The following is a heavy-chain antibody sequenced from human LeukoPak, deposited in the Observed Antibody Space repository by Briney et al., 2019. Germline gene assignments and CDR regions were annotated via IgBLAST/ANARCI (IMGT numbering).Heavy chain of an antibody. J-gene: IGHJ4*02. D-gene: IGHD4-17*01. CDR3: ATDGYYGDYGVFDY. CDR1: GYTLTELS. CDR2: FDPEDGET. V-gene: IGHV1-24*01. Sequence: ASVKDSCKVSGYTLTELSMHWVRQAPGKGLEWMGGFDPEDGETIYAQKFQGRVTMTEDTSTDTAYMELSSLRSEDTAVYYCATDGYYGDYGVFDYWGQGTLVTVSS.